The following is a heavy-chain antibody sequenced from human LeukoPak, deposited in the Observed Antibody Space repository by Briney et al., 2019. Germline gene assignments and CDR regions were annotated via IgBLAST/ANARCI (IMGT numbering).Heavy chain of an antibody. J-gene: IGHJ4*02. CDR3: ARGTTGVEMATMMFDY. CDR2: IYYSGSS. V-gene: IGHV4-59*01. Sequence: PSETLSLTCTVSGGSISSYYWSWIRQPPGKGLEWIGYIYYSGSSNYNPSLKSRITISVDTSKNQLSLNLSSVTAADTAVYYCARGTTGVEMATMMFDYWGQGTLVTVSS. CDR1: GGSISSYY. D-gene: IGHD5-24*01.